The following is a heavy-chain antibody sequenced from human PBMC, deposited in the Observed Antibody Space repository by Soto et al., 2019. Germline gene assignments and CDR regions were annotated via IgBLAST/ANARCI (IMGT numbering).Heavy chain of an antibody. CDR3: ARGPGYDFWSDTLGVLGMDV. J-gene: IGHJ6*02. Sequence: ASVKVSCKTSGYTFSNYGINWVRLAPGQGLEWMGWISAYNGNTNSAQKFQGRVTMTRDTSTSTVYMELSSLRSEDTAVYYCARGPGYDFWSDTLGVLGMDVWGQGTTVTVSS. CDR2: ISAYNGNT. CDR1: GYTFSNYG. V-gene: IGHV1-18*01. D-gene: IGHD3-3*01.